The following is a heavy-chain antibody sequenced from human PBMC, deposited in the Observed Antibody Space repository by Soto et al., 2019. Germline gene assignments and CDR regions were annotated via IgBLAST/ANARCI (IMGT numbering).Heavy chain of an antibody. CDR2: IYYSGST. J-gene: IGHJ4*02. CDR3: ARDRTVGRIDY. V-gene: IGHV4-61*01. CDR1: GGSVSSGSYY. Sequence: SETLSLTCTVSGGSVSSGSYYWSWIRQPPGKGLEWIGYIYYSGSTNYNPSLKSRVTISVDTSKNQFSLKLSSVTAADTAVYYCARDRTVGRIDYWGQGTLVTVSS. D-gene: IGHD1-26*01.